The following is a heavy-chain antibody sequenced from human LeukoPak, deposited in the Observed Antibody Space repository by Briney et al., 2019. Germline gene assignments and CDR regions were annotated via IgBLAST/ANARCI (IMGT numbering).Heavy chain of an antibody. CDR1: GFTFRKHY. Sequence: GGSLRLSCAASGFTFRKHYMSWIRQAPGRGPEWVAYIGASGSTRYYRDSVNGRFTISRDNAKNSLHLQMNSLTAEDTAVYYCAKDLREWYYDPNGNYFSYGMDVWGQGTTVVVSS. CDR2: IGASGSTR. CDR3: AKDLREWYYDPNGNYFSYGMDV. J-gene: IGHJ6*02. D-gene: IGHD3-22*01. V-gene: IGHV3-11*01.